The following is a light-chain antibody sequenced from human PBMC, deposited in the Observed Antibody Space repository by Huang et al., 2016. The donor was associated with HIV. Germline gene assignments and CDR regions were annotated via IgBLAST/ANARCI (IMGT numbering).Light chain of an antibody. CDR2: GAS. Sequence: EIVLTRSPATLSVSPGERATLSCRTSQSVRYNLAWYQQRPGQAPRVLIFGASTRAAGNPARFSGSGSGTEFTLVISNLQSEDFAVYYCHHYNDWPPTWTFGQGTKVEIK. CDR1: QSVRYN. J-gene: IGKJ1*01. V-gene: IGKV3-15*01. CDR3: HHYNDWPPTWT.